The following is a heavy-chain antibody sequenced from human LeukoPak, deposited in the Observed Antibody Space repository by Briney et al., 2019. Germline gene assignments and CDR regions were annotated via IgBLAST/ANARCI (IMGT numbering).Heavy chain of an antibody. V-gene: IGHV4-59*01. CDR3: ARVLGGYCSGGSCRNNWFDP. CDR2: IYYSGST. Sequence: SETLSLTCTVSGGSISSYYWSWIRQPPGKGLEWIGYIYYSGSTNYNPSLKSRVTISVDTSKNQFSLKLSSVTAADTAVYYCARVLGGYCSGGSCRNNWFDPWGQGTLVTVSS. J-gene: IGHJ5*02. CDR1: GGSISSYY. D-gene: IGHD2-15*01.